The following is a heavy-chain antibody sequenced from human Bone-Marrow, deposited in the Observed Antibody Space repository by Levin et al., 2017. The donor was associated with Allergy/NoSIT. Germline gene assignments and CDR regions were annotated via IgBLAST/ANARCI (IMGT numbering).Heavy chain of an antibody. CDR2: LSSLGRP. J-gene: IGHJ4*02. Sequence: LSLPFPFFFFSIRTFYFFCIWFSPCPLLSFLFSLSSLGRPNYNPSLQSRVTISVDTSKNQFSLKLTSVTAADTAVYYCARITHYDDGSSDYDPGYYFDVWGQGALVTVSS. D-gene: IGHD3-22*01. CDR3: ARITHYDDGSSDYDPGYYFDV. CDR1: FFSIRTFY. V-gene: IGHV4-59*01.